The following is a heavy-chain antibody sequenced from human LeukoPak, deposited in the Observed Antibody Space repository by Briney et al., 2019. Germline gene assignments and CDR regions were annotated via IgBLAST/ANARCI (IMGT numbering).Heavy chain of an antibody. CDR3: ARAYSSSSFWFDP. V-gene: IGHV4-39*01. Sequence: SETLSLTCTVSGGSMSTSSYYWGWIRQPPGKGLEWIGSIYYSGSTYYNPSLKSRVTISVDTSKNQFSLKLSSVTAADTAVYYCARAYSSSSFWFDPWGQGTLVTVSS. CDR2: IYYSGST. D-gene: IGHD6-6*01. J-gene: IGHJ5*02. CDR1: GGSMSTSSYY.